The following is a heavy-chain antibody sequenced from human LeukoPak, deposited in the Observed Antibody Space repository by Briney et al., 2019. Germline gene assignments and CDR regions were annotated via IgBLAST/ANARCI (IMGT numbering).Heavy chain of an antibody. V-gene: IGHV3-23*01. CDR1: GFTFSSYA. D-gene: IGHD5-18*01. CDR3: AKDGRDTAMVTASDY. CDR2: FSGSGGST. J-gene: IGHJ4*02. Sequence: GGSLRLSCAASGFTFSSYAMSWVRQAPGKGLEWVSAFSGSGGSTYYADSVKGRFTISRDNSKNTLYLQMNSLRAEDTAVYYCAKDGRDTAMVTASDYWGQGTLVTVSS.